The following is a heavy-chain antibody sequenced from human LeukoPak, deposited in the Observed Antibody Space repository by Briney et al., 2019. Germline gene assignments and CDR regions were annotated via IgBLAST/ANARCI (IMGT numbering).Heavy chain of an antibody. CDR2: IYYSGST. J-gene: IGHJ4*02. V-gene: IGHV4-39*01. CDR3: ARHKPLWQQLVSFDY. CDR1: GGSISSSSYY. Sequence: PSETLSLTCTVSGGSISSSSYYWGWIRQPPGKGLEWIGSIYYSGSTYYNPSLKSRVTISVDTSKNQFSLKLSSVTAADTAVYYCARHKPLWQQLVSFDYWGQGTLVTVSS. D-gene: IGHD6-13*01.